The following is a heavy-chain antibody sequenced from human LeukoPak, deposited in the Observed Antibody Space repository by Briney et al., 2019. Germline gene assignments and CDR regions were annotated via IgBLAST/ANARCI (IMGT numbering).Heavy chain of an antibody. D-gene: IGHD6-13*01. CDR2: INHSGST. Sequence: PSETLSLTCAVYGGSFSGYYWIWIRQPPGKGLEWIGEINHSGSTNYNPSLKSRVTISVDTSKNQFSLKLSSVTAADTAVYYCARAAAAAFDIWGQGTMVTVSS. V-gene: IGHV4-34*01. J-gene: IGHJ3*02. CDR1: GGSFSGYY. CDR3: ARAAAAAFDI.